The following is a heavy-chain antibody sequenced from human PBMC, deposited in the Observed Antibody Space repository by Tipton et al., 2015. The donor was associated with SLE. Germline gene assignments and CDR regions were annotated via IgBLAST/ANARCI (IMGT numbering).Heavy chain of an antibody. Sequence: TLSLTCNVSGYSVSSRYWSWVRQPPGRRPEWIGYISYNVQTNSNPSLKSRLTMSVDTSKNQFSLELGSVTAADTAVYYCARLDSTWDPLDNWGQGTLVTVSS. CDR1: GYSVSSRY. V-gene: IGHV4-59*02. D-gene: IGHD2-2*01. CDR2: ISYNVQT. J-gene: IGHJ4*02. CDR3: ARLDSTWDPLDN.